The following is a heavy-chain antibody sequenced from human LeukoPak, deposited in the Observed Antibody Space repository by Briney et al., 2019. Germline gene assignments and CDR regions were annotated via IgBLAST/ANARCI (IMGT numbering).Heavy chain of an antibody. CDR2: ISSSAHTI. CDR1: AFTFSSYE. D-gene: IGHD3-22*01. Sequence: GGSLRLSCAASAFTFSSYEMNWVRQAPGKGLDWVSYISSSAHTIYYADSVKGRFTISRDNAKNSLYLQMNSLRAEDTALYYCARASRYDGGGYGLDVWGQGTTVTVSS. CDR3: ARASRYDGGGYGLDV. V-gene: IGHV3-48*03. J-gene: IGHJ6*02.